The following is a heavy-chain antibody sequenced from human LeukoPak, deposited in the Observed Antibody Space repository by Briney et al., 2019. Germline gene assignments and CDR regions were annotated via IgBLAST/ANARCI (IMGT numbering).Heavy chain of an antibody. D-gene: IGHD3-22*01. CDR1: GGSISGYY. CDR3: ARLRIRYDTSGYYPFDY. V-gene: IGHV4-59*08. J-gene: IGHJ4*02. CDR2: IYDSGGT. Sequence: SETLSLTCTVSGGSISGYYWSWIRQPPGKGLEWLGYIYDSGGTNYNPSLESRLTISVDTSKNQFSLKLSSVTAAGTAVYYCARLRIRYDTSGYYPFDYWGQGTLVTVSS.